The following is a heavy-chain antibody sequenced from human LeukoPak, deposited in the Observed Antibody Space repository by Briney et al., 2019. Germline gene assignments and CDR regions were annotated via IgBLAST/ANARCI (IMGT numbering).Heavy chain of an antibody. V-gene: IGHV1-24*01. CDR3: ATGNYYDSSGGYYFDY. J-gene: IGHJ4*02. D-gene: IGHD3-22*01. Sequence: ASVKVSCKVSGYTLTELSMHWVRQAPGKGLEWMGGFDPEDGETIYAQKFQGRVTMTEDTSTDTAYMELSSLRSEDTAVYYCATGNYYDSSGGYYFDYWGQGTLDTVSS. CDR1: GYTLTELS. CDR2: FDPEDGET.